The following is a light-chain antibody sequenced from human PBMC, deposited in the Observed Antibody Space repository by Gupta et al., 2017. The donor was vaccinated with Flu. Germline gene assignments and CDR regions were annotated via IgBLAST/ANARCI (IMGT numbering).Light chain of an antibody. CDR3: HVWDSSSDHVV. CDR2: DDS. J-gene: IGLJ2*01. CDR1: SIGSKS. Sequence: GKTARITCGGDSIGSKSVHWYQQKPGQAPVLVVHDDSDRPSGIPERFSGSNPGNTATLSISRVEAGDEADYYCHVWDSSSDHVVLGGGTKLTVL. V-gene: IGLV3-21*03.